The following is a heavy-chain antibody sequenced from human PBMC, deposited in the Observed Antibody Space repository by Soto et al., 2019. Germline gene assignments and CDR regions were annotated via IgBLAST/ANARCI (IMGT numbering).Heavy chain of an antibody. CDR2: FRTGGDDGTT. V-gene: IGHV3-23*01. J-gene: IGHJ4*02. CDR3: AKKVNSGPGSQYFDY. D-gene: IGHD3-10*01. Sequence: GSLRLSCAASGFTFSSYSMSWVRQAPGKGPEWVSGFRTGGDDGTTYYADSVKGRFTISRDNSKNTLFLQMNSLRAEDTAIYYCAKKVNSGPGSQYFDYWGQGTLVTVSS. CDR1: GFTFSSYS.